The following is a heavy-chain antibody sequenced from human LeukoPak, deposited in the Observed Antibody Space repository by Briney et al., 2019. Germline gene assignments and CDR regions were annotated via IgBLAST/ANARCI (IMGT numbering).Heavy chain of an antibody. CDR3: ARGSIVGATFDYFDY. V-gene: IGHV1-2*02. CDR1: GGTFSSYA. Sequence: GASVTVSCKASGGTFSSYAISWVRQAPGQGLEWMGWINPNSGGTNYAQKSQGRVTMTRDTSISTAYMDLSRLRSDDTAVYYCARGSIVGATFDYFDYWGQGTLVTVSS. CDR2: INPNSGGT. J-gene: IGHJ4*02. D-gene: IGHD1-26*01.